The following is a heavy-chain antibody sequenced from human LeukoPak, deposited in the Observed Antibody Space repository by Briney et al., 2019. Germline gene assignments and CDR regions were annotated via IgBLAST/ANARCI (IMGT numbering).Heavy chain of an antibody. D-gene: IGHD6-6*01. CDR1: GFTFGSYG. Sequence: GGSLRLSCAASGFTFGSYGMHWVRQAPGKGLEWVAVIWYGGSNKYYADSVKGRLTISRDNSKNTLYLQMNSLRAEDTAVYYCARDRVSGLIATRPPGYWGQGTLVTVSS. CDR2: IWYGGSNK. V-gene: IGHV3-33*01. J-gene: IGHJ4*02. CDR3: ARDRVSGLIATRPPGY.